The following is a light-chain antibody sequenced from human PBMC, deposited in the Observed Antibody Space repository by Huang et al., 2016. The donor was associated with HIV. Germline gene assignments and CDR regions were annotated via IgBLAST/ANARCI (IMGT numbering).Light chain of an antibody. J-gene: IGKJ1*01. CDR1: QSVLYSSNNKNY. CDR3: QQYYSIPWT. V-gene: IGKV4-1*01. CDR2: WAS. Sequence: DIVMTQSPDSLAVSLGERATIDCKSSQSVLYSSNNKNYFAWYQQKSGQSPKLLIYWASTRESGVSDRFSGSGSGTDFTLTISSLQAEDVAVYFCQQYYSIPWTFGQGTKVEVK.